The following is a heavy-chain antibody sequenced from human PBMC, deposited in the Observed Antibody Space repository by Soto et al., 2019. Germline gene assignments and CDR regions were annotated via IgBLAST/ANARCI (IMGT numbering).Heavy chain of an antibody. CDR1: GYSFTSNW. Sequence: GESLKISCKTSGYSFTSNWIGWVRQMPGKGLEWMGIIYPGDSDTRYSPSFQGQVSISADKSISTAYLQWSSLKASDTAMYYCARLARTVLGTITLSPSGYFDCWGQGTLVTVSS. J-gene: IGHJ4*02. CDR3: ARLARTVLGTITLSPSGYFDC. D-gene: IGHD1-7*01. CDR2: IYPGDSDT. V-gene: IGHV5-51*01.